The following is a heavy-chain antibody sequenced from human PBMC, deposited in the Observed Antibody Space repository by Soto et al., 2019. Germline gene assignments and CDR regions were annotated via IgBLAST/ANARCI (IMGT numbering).Heavy chain of an antibody. CDR1: GGSISSGDYY. J-gene: IGHJ5*02. D-gene: IGHD2-8*01. Sequence: PSEPLSLTCAVSGGSISSGDYYWSWIRQPPGKGLEWIGYIYYSGSTYYNPSLKSRVTISVDTSKNQFSLKLSSVTAADTAVYYCASVFYCTSGYCEATWSDPWGQVTLVTVSS. V-gene: IGHV4-30-4*01. CDR2: IYYSGST. CDR3: ASVFYCTSGYCEATWSDP.